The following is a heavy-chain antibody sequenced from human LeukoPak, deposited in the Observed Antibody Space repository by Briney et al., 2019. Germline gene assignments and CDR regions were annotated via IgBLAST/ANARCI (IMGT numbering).Heavy chain of an antibody. CDR2: IRYDGSNK. CDR3: ARGAVSSPYFDY. Sequence: GGSLRLSCAASGFTFSSYGMHWVRQAPGKGLEWVAFIRYDGSNKYYADSVKGRFTISRDNAKNSLYLQMNSLRAEDTALYYCARGAVSSPYFDYWGQGTLVTVSS. J-gene: IGHJ4*02. D-gene: IGHD6-19*01. CDR1: GFTFSSYG. V-gene: IGHV3-30*02.